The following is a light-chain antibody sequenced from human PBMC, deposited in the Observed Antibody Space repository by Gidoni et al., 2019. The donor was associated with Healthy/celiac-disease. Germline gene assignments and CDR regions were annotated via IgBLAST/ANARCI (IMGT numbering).Light chain of an antibody. CDR3: GTWDSSLSVGG. V-gene: IGLV1-51*02. Sequence: QSVLTQPPSVSAATGQKVTISCSGSRSNIGTNYVSWYQHFPGTAPKVLIYEDNKRPSGIPDRFSGSKSGTSATLGIAGLQTGDEADYYCGTWDSSLSVGGFGGGTKLTVL. J-gene: IGLJ3*02. CDR2: EDN. CDR1: RSNIGTNY.